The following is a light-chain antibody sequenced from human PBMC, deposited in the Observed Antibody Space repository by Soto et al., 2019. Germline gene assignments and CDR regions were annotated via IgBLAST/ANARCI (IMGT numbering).Light chain of an antibody. J-gene: IGKJ1*01. Sequence: EIMMTQSPAALSVSPGERATLSCKASQSVNSNLAWYQQKPGQTPRLLIYGASTRAIGTPAGFSGSGSGTEFTLTISSLQSEDFAVYYCQQYNDWPRTFGQ. V-gene: IGKV3-15*01. CDR1: QSVNSN. CDR3: QQYNDWPRT. CDR2: GAS.